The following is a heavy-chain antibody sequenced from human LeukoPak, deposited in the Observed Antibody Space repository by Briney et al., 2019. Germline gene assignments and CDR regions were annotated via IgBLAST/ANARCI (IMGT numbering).Heavy chain of an antibody. Sequence: SETLSLTCSVSGGSNSSYYWTWIRQPPGKGLEWVGNIHYSGRTDYIPSLKSGGTISIDTCKNQFSLRLSSVTAADTAVYYCARPGQSSWWIYFNYWGQGTLVTVSA. D-gene: IGHD2-15*01. CDR3: ARPGQSSWWIYFNY. CDR1: GGSNSSYY. J-gene: IGHJ4*02. V-gene: IGHV4-59*08. CDR2: IHYSGRT.